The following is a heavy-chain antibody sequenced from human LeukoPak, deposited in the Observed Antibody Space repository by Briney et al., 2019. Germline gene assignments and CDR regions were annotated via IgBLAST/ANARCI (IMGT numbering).Heavy chain of an antibody. CDR2: INHSGST. CDR3: ARGRATVTTLRFWFDP. Sequence: PSETLSLTCAVYGGSFSGYYWSWIRQPPGKGLEWIGEINHSGSTNYNPSLKSRVTISVDTFKNQFSLKLSSVTAADTAVYYCARGRATVTTLRFWFDPWGQGTLVTVSS. D-gene: IGHD4-11*01. V-gene: IGHV4-34*01. J-gene: IGHJ5*02. CDR1: GGSFSGYY.